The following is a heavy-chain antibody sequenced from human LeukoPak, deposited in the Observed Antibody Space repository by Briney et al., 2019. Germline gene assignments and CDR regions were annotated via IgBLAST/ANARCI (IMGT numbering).Heavy chain of an antibody. D-gene: IGHD6-19*01. CDR2: INHSGST. Sequence: PSETLSLTCAVYGGSFSGYYWSWIRQPPGKGLEWIGEINHSGSTNYSPSLKSRVTISVGTSKNQFSLKLSSVTAADTAVYYCARFRVAGIDYWGQGTLVTVSS. CDR3: ARFRVAGIDY. V-gene: IGHV4-34*01. CDR1: GGSFSGYY. J-gene: IGHJ4*02.